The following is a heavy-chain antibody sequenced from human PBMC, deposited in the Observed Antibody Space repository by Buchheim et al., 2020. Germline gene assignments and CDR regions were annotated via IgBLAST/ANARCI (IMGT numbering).Heavy chain of an antibody. CDR3: AKESGSYQAYYFDY. V-gene: IGHV3-30*18. CDR1: GFTFSSYG. J-gene: IGHJ4*02. D-gene: IGHD1-26*01. Sequence: QVQLVESGGGVVQPGRSLRLSCAASGFTFSSYGMHWVRQAPGKGLEWVAVISYDGSNKYYADSVKGRFIISRDNSKNTLYLQMNSLRAEDTAVYYCAKESGSYQAYYFDYWGQGTL. CDR2: ISYDGSNK.